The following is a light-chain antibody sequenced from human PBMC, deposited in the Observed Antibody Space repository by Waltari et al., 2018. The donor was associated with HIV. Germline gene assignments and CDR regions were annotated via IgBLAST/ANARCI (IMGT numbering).Light chain of an antibody. CDR3: SSYAGNHNHV. J-gene: IGLJ1*01. V-gene: IGLV2-8*01. CDR1: SSDVGGYNS. Sequence: QSALIQPPSASASPGQSVTISCTGTSSDVGGYNSVSWYQQHPGKAPKLMIYEVSKWPSGVPDRFSGSKSGNTASRTVSGLQAEDEAEYYCSSYAGNHNHVFGSGTKLTVL. CDR2: EVS.